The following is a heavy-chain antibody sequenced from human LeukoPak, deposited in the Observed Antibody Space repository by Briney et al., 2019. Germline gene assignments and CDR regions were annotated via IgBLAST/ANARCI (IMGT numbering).Heavy chain of an antibody. D-gene: IGHD3-10*01. CDR2: IIPIFGTA. CDR3: ARVRALLLWFGYAFDI. Sequence: SVKVSCKTSGGTFSSYAISWVRQAPGQGLEWMGGIIPIFGTANYAQKFQGRVTITADESTSTAYMELSSLRSEDTAVYYCARVRALLLWFGYAFDIWGQGTMVTVSS. CDR1: GGTFSSYA. V-gene: IGHV1-69*13. J-gene: IGHJ3*02.